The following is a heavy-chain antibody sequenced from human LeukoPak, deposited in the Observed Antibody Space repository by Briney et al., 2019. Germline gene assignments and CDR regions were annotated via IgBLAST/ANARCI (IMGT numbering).Heavy chain of an antibody. CDR2: ISSDGGSP. D-gene: IGHD2-15*01. CDR1: GFTFSSYA. J-gene: IGHJ4*02. V-gene: IGHV3-64*01. Sequence: GSLRLSCAASGFTFSSYAMHWVRQAPGKGLEYVSGISSDGGSPFHVNSVEGRFTISRDNSKDTLYLQMGSLRAEDMAVYYCAREYCSGGRCQYYFDYWGQGTLVTVSS. CDR3: AREYCSGGRCQYYFDY.